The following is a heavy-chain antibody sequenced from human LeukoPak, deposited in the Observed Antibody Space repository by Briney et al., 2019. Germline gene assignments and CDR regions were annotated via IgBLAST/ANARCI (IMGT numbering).Heavy chain of an antibody. V-gene: IGHV4-39*07. D-gene: IGHD5-12*01. CDR2: IYYSGST. Sequence: PSETLSLTCAVYGGSFSSYYWGWIRQPPGKGLEWIGSIYYSGSTYYNPSLKSRVTISVDTSKNQFSLKLSSVTAADTAVYYCARDRYSGYDWDLWGQGTLVTVSS. J-gene: IGHJ4*02. CDR1: GGSFSSYY. CDR3: ARDRYSGYDWDL.